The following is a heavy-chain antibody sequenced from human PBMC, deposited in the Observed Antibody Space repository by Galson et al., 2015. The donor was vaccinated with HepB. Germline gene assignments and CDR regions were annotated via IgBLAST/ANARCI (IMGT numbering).Heavy chain of an antibody. CDR1: GFTFSSYG. CDR3: AKEQVQATSFISPGDAFDN. V-gene: IGHV3-23*01. D-gene: IGHD1-26*01. J-gene: IGHJ3*02. Sequence: SLRLSCAASGFTFSSYGMSWVRHAPGKGLEWVSDINGSGDSTYYADSVKGRFTITRDNSKNTLYLQMNSLRAEDTAVYYCAKEQVQATSFISPGDAFDNWGQGTMVTVSS. CDR2: INGSGDST.